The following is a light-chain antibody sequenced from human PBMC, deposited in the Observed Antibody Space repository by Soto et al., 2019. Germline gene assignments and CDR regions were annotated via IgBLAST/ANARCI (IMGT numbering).Light chain of an antibody. CDR3: QQYARSPRT. J-gene: IGKJ4*01. CDR2: GAS. CDR1: QSVAKNY. Sequence: EIVLTQSPGTLSLSPGERASLSCRASQSVAKNYLAWYQQKPGQALRLLISGASSRATGIPDRFSGSGSGTDFTLTVSRLEAEDFAVYFCQQYARSPRTFGGRTRVAIK. V-gene: IGKV3-20*01.